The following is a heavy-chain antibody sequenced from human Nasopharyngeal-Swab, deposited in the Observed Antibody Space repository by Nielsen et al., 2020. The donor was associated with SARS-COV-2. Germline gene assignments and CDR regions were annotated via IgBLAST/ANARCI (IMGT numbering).Heavy chain of an antibody. J-gene: IGHJ4*02. CDR2: ITYDGSNK. CDR3: AKQGDSGSGSPHY. Sequence: GGSLRLSCAASEFTFTSYGINWVRQAPGKGLEWVADITYDGSNKWYADSVKGRFNISRDDSKNTMYLQMNILTIEDTVMYYCAKQGDSGSGSPHYWGQGALVTVSS. V-gene: IGHV3-30*18. CDR1: EFTFTSYG. D-gene: IGHD3-10*01.